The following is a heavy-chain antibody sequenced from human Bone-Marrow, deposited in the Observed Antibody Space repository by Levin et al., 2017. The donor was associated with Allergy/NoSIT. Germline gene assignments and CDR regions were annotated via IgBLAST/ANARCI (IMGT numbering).Heavy chain of an antibody. CDR1: GFNFHDYA. V-gene: IGHV3-9*01. Sequence: GGSLRLSCAASGFNFHDYAMHWVRRGPGKGLEWISGISWNSGNIGYADSVRGRFTVSRDNSKNSLFLQMYSLRVDDTALYFGVKDRRGRYYDSRGFPDHWGQGTLVTVSS. D-gene: IGHD3-22*01. CDR3: VKDRRGRYYDSRGFPDH. CDR2: ISWNSGNI. J-gene: IGHJ5*02.